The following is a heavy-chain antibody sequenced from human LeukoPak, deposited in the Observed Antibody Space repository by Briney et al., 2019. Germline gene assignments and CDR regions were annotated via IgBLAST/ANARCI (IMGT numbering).Heavy chain of an antibody. CDR3: AKDAQRGFDYSNSLDY. V-gene: IGHV3-33*06. CDR1: GFTFSHYG. J-gene: IGHJ4*02. D-gene: IGHD4-11*01. Sequence: GGSLRLSCSASGFTFSHYGMHWVRQAPGTGLEWVAVIWSDASDKYYANSVKGRFTISRDNFKNSLYLQMNSLRAEDTAVYCCAKDAQRGFDYSNSLDYWGQGTRVTVSS. CDR2: IWSDASDK.